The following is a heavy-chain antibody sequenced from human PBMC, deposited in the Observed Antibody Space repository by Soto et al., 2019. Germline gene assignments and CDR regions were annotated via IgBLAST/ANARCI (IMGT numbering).Heavy chain of an antibody. D-gene: IGHD2-21*02. V-gene: IGHV4-34*01. CDR3: ARDCGGDCYSRWFDP. CDR2: INHSGST. Sequence: SETLSLTCAVYGGSFSGYYWSWIRQPPGKGLEWIGEINHSGSTNYNPSLKSRVTISVDTSKNQFSLKLSSVTAADTAVYYCARDCGGDCYSRWFDPWGQGTLVTVSS. CDR1: GGSFSGYY. J-gene: IGHJ5*02.